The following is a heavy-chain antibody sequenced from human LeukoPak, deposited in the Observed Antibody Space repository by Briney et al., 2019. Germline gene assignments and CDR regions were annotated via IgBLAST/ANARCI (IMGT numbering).Heavy chain of an antibody. D-gene: IGHD2-2*01. CDR1: GGSISSHY. J-gene: IGHJ4*01. Sequence: PSETLSLTCTVSGGSISSHYWSWIRQPPGKGLEWIGYIYYSGSTNYNPSLKSRVTISVDTSKNQFSLKLSSVTAADTAVYYCAGGYCSSTSWRTDFDYWGQGTLVTVSS. CDR3: AGGYCSSTSWRTDFDY. CDR2: IYYSGST. V-gene: IGHV4-59*11.